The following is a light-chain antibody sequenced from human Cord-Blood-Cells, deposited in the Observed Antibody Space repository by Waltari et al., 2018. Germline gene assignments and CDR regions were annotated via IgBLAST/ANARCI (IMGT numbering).Light chain of an antibody. Sequence: AIRITQSPSSLSASTGDRVTITCRASQGISIYLAWYQQKPGKAPKLLIYAASTLQSGVPSRFSGSGSGTDFTLTISCLQSEDFATYYCQQYYSYPITFGQGTRLEIK. J-gene: IGKJ5*01. CDR3: QQYYSYPIT. V-gene: IGKV1-8*01. CDR1: QGISIY. CDR2: AAS.